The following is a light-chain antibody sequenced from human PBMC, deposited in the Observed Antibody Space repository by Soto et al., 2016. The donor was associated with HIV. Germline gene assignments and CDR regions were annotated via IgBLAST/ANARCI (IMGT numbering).Light chain of an antibody. CDR2: DDS. CDR3: QVWDSDSDYVI. J-gene: IGLJ2*01. V-gene: IGLV3-21*03. CDR1: NVENRR. Sequence: SYVLTQSPSVSVAPGKTAKITCGGQNVENRRVHWYQQKAGQAPVLVVHDDSERPSGIPERFSGSKSENTATLTINRVEAGDEADYYCQVWDSDSDYVIFGGGTKVTVL.